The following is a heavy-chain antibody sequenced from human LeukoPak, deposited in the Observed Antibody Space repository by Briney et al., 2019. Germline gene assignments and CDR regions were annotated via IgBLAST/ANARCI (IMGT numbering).Heavy chain of an antibody. V-gene: IGHV4-39*07. CDR2: IYYSGNT. CDR1: GGSIISSSYY. Sequence: PSETLSLTCTVSGGSIISSSYYWGWIRQPPGKGLEWIGSIYYSGNTDYNPSLKSRVTISVETSKNQFSLKLSSVTAADTAVYYCARGFGGYNFFVSTPPGYWGQGTLVTVSS. CDR3: ARGFGGYNFFVSTPPGY. D-gene: IGHD5-24*01. J-gene: IGHJ4*02.